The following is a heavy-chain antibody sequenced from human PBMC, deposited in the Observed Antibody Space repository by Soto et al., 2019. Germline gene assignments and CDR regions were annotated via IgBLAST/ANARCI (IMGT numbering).Heavy chain of an antibody. CDR1: GGTFSSYA. J-gene: IGHJ4*02. Sequence: GASVKVSCKASGGTFSSYAISWVRQAPGQGLEWMGIINPSGGTTSYAQKFQGRVTMTRDTSTSTVYMELSSLRSEDTAVYYCARVCCSGGSCYSIDYWGQGTLVTVSS. V-gene: IGHV1-46*01. CDR2: INPSGGTT. CDR3: ARVCCSGGSCYSIDY. D-gene: IGHD2-15*01.